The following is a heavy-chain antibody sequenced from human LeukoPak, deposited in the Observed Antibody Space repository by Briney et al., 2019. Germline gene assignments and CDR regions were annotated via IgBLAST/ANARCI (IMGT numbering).Heavy chain of an antibody. CDR1: GGSISSGGYY. Sequence: SQTLSLTCTVSGGSISSGGYYWSWIRQPPGKGLEWIGYIYHSGSTYYNPSLKSRVTISVDRSKNQFSLKLSSVTAADTAVYYCARGSVFTIFGSGLGYYYMDVWGKGTTVTVSS. CDR3: ARGSVFTIFGSGLGYYYMDV. V-gene: IGHV4-30-2*01. J-gene: IGHJ6*03. D-gene: IGHD3-3*01. CDR2: IYHSGST.